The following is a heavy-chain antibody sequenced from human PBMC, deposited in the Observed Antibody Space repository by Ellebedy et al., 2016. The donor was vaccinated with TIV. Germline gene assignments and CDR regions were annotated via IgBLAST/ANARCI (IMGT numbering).Heavy chain of an antibody. CDR1: GFTFSSYA. CDR2: ISGIGGRT. V-gene: IGHV3-23*01. Sequence: PGGSLRLSCAASGFTFSSYAMSWVRQAPGKGLEWVSSISGIGGRTDYADSVKGRFTISRDNSNNSLYLQMNSLKTADTAVYYCTRGRSEMATTFDYWGRGTLVTVSS. J-gene: IGHJ4*02. D-gene: IGHD5-24*01. CDR3: TRGRSEMATTFDY.